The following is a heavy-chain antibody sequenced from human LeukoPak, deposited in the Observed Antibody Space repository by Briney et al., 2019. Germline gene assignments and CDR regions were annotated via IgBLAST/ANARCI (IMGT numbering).Heavy chain of an antibody. CDR2: ISYDGSDK. Sequence: QSGGSLTLSYAASAASGFTFSSYDMHWVRQAPGKELEWVAIISYDGSDKYYADSVKGRFTISRDNSKNTLYLQMNSLRAEDTAMYYCARDKTSYYGMDVWGQGTTVTVSS. V-gene: IGHV3-30*04. J-gene: IGHJ6*02. CDR3: ARDKTSYYGMDV. CDR1: GFTFSSYD.